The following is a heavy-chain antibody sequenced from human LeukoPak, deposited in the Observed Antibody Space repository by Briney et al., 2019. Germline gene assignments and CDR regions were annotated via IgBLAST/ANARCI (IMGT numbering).Heavy chain of an antibody. CDR1: GYTFTSYY. D-gene: IGHD3-10*02. CDR3: AELGITMIGGV. Sequence: RASVKVSCKASGYTFTSYYMHWVRQAPGQGLEWMGIINPSGGSTSYAQKFQGRVTMTRDMSTSTDYMELSSLRSEDTAVYYCAELGITMIGGVWGKGTTVTISS. CDR2: INPSGGST. J-gene: IGHJ6*04. V-gene: IGHV1-46*01.